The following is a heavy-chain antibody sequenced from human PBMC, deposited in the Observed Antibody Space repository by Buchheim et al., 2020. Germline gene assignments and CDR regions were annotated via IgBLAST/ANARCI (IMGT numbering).Heavy chain of an antibody. V-gene: IGHV4-4*02. J-gene: IGHJ6*02. Sequence: QVQLQESGPGLVKPSGTLSLTCAVSGGSISSSNWWSWVRQPPGKGLEWVGELYHGGSTNYHSSLKSRVTISVNKSKNQFSLKLSSVTAADTAVYDCARIRYSSGWSTPDGMDVGGQGTT. CDR2: LYHGGST. D-gene: IGHD6-19*01. CDR3: ARIRYSSGWSTPDGMDV. CDR1: GGSISSSNW.